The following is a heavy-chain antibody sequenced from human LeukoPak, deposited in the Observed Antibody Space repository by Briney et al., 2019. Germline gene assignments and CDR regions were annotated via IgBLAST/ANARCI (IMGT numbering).Heavy chain of an antibody. D-gene: IGHD3-10*01. CDR1: GYTFTVYY. CDR3: AGDMVRGVILRRVLEY. V-gene: IGHV1-2*02. CDR2: INPNSGGT. Sequence: ASVKVSCKASGYTFTVYYMHWVRQAPGQGLEWMGWINPNSGGTNYAQKFQGRVTMTTDTSMTTAYMELRRPRSDDTAVYYCAGDMVRGVILRRVLEYWGQGTLVTVSS. J-gene: IGHJ4*02.